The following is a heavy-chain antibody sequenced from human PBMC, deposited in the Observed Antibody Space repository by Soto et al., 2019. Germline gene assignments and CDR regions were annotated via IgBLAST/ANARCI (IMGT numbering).Heavy chain of an antibody. CDR3: ARDPGSTSSYTESGGMDV. J-gene: IGHJ6*02. Sequence: ASVKVSCKASGYTFTGYYMHWVRQAPGQGLEWMGWINPNSGGTNYAQKFQGRVTMTRDTSISTAYMELSRLRSDDTAVYYCARDPGSTSSYTESGGMDVWGQGTKVTVYS. D-gene: IGHD2-2*02. CDR1: GYTFTGYY. V-gene: IGHV1-2*02. CDR2: INPNSGGT.